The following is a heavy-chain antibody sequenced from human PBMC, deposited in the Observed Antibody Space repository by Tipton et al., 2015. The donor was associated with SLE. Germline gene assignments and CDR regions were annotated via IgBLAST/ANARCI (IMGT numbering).Heavy chain of an antibody. D-gene: IGHD6-13*01. Sequence: PGLVKPSETLSLTCSVSGNSITSSHYWGWIRQPPGKGLEWIANVYLSGSTHYNPSLKSRVTISLDTSKNQFSLRLNSVTAADTAVYYCARGAARWFDPWGQGTLVTVPS. CDR1: GNSITSSHY. CDR3: ARGAARWFDP. CDR2: VYLSGST. V-gene: IGHV4-38-2*02. J-gene: IGHJ5*02.